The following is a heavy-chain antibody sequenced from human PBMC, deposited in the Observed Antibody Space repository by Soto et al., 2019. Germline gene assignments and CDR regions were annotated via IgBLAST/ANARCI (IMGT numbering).Heavy chain of an antibody. CDR1: GYTFTSYA. Sequence: ASVKVSCKASGYTFTSYAMHWVRQAPGQRLEWMGWINAGNGNTKYSQKFQGRVTITRDTSASTAYMELSSLRSEDTAVYYCAREEPAFRTTRMDVWGQGTTVTVSS. D-gene: IGHD3-3*02. CDR2: INAGNGNT. CDR3: AREEPAFRTTRMDV. V-gene: IGHV1-3*01. J-gene: IGHJ6*02.